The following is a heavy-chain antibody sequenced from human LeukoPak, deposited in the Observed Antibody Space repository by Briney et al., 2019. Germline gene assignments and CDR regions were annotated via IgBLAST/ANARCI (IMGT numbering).Heavy chain of an antibody. CDR2: ISGSGGST. CDR1: GFTFSSYA. V-gene: IGHV3-23*01. D-gene: IGHD2-2*01. J-gene: IGHJ4*02. Sequence: GGPLRLSCAASGFTFSSYAMSWVRQAPGKGLEWVSAISGSGGSTYYADSVKGRFTISRDNSKNTLYLQMNSLRAEDTAVYYCAKDHCSSTSCYAGTYFDYWGQGTLVTVSS. CDR3: AKDHCSSTSCYAGTYFDY.